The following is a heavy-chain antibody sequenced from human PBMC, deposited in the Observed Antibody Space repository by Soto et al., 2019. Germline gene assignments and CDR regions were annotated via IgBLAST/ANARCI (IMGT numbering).Heavy chain of an antibody. Sequence: SGPTLVNPTQTLTLTCTFSGFSLSASGMCVSWIRQPPGKALEWLARIDWDDDKYYSTSLKTRLTISKDTSKNQVVLTMTNMDPVDTATYYCARSPSIAARSYYYYYGMDVWGQGTTVTVSS. J-gene: IGHJ6*02. CDR2: IDWDDDK. V-gene: IGHV2-70*11. D-gene: IGHD6-6*01. CDR3: ARSPSIAARSYYYYYGMDV. CDR1: GFSLSASGMC.